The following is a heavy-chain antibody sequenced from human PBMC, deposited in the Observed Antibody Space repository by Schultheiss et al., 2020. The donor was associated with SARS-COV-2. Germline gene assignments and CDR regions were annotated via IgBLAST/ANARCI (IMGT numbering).Heavy chain of an antibody. CDR3: ARHEGGYLGYFHH. D-gene: IGHD5-18*01. CDR2: VHYSGST. Sequence: SQTLSLTCTVSGGSISSSSYYWGWIRQPPGKGLEWIGYVHYSGSTNYNPSLKTRVTMSADTSKKQISLKLSSVTPADTAVYYCARHEGGYLGYFHHWGQGTLVTVSS. V-gene: IGHV4-61*05. J-gene: IGHJ4*02. CDR1: GGSISSSSYY.